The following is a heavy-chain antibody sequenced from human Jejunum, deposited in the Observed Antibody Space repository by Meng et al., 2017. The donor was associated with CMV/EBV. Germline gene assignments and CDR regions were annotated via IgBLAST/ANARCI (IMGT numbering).Heavy chain of an antibody. CDR1: GFSLTTDGVG. Sequence: QITLNESGPPLVTPTQPLTLTCTFSGFSLTTDGVGVGWIRQPPGKALAWIALIYWDDDIHYNPSLDSRLTITKDIPRNRVVPSMTNVDPVDTATYFCAYRRGGGSGWNWFGPWGQGIMVTVSS. V-gene: IGHV2-5*02. CDR2: IYWDDDI. J-gene: IGHJ5*02. D-gene: IGHD6-19*01. CDR3: AYRRGGGSGWNWFGP.